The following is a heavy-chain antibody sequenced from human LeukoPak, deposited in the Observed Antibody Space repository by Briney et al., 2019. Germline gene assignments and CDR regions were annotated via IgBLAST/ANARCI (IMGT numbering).Heavy chain of an antibody. CDR1: GDSISSGDYY. CDR3: ARRERRDRRSGSPPGAFDI. J-gene: IGHJ3*02. CDR2: ISSSGST. D-gene: IGHD3-22*01. V-gene: IGHV4-61*02. Sequence: PSETLSLTCTVSGDSISSGDYYWSWIRQPAGKGLEWIGRISSSGSTNYNPSPKSRVTISVDTSKNQFSLKLSSVTAADTAVYYCARRERRDRRSGSPPGAFDIWGQGTMVTVSS.